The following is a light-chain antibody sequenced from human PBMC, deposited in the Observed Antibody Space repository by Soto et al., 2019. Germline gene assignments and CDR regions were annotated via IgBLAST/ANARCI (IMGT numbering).Light chain of an antibody. CDR1: QSVSNNY. J-gene: IGKJ5*01. CDR2: GAS. Sequence: EIVLTQSPGTLSLSPGERATLSCRASQSVSNNYLAWYQQKPGQAPRLLIYGASNRATGIPDRFSGSGSGTDFTLTISSLEPEDFAVYYCQQRSNWTFGQGTRLEIK. CDR3: QQRSNWT. V-gene: IGKV3D-20*02.